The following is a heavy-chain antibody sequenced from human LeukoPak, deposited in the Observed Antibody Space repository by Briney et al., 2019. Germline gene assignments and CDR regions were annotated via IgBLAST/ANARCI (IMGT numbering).Heavy chain of an antibody. CDR3: AKDLVLGGHSYGYFDY. D-gene: IGHD5-18*01. CDR2: VTGSGGTT. J-gene: IGHJ4*02. V-gene: IGHV3-23*01. Sequence: GGSLRLSCAPSGFTFSNYAMNWVRQAPGKGLEWVSTVTGSGGTTYYAEFVKGRFIISRDNAKNTLYLQMNGLRAEDTAVYYCAKDLVLGGHSYGYFDYWGQGTLVTVSS. CDR1: GFTFSNYA.